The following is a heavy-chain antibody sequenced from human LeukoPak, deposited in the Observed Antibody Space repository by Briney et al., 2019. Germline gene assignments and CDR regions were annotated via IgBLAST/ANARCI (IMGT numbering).Heavy chain of an antibody. D-gene: IGHD1-26*01. J-gene: IGHJ4*02. CDR1: GYSISSGYY. CDR3: ARGKSRGSHIDY. V-gene: IGHV4-38-2*02. Sequence: SETLSLTCTVSGYSISSGYYWGWIRQPPGKGLEWIGSIYHSGSTYCNPSLKSRVTISVDTSKNQFSLKLRSVTAADTAVYYCARGKSRGSHIDYWGQGTLVTVSS. CDR2: IYHSGST.